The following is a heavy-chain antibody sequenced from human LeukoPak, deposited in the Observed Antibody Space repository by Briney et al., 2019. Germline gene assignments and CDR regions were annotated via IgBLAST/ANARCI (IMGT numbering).Heavy chain of an antibody. CDR2: IIGSGLTT. Sequence: GGSLGLSSAASGFTFSSYSMNWVRQAPGKGLKWVSAIIGSGLTTYYADSVKGRFTISRDNSKNTLYLQMNSLRAEDTAVYYCAKDLSPGPDWGQGTLVTVSS. V-gene: IGHV3-23*01. CDR1: GFTFSSYS. CDR3: AKDLSPGPD. J-gene: IGHJ4*02.